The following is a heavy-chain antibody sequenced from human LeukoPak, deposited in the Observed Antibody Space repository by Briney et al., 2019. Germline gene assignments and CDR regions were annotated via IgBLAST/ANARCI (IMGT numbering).Heavy chain of an antibody. Sequence: GGSLRLSCAASGFTVSNNYMSWVRQAPGKGLEWDSVIYSGGSTYYADSVKGRFTISRDNAKNPLYLQMNSLRAEDTAVYYCASSAYYDILTGYYRAAFDIWGQGTMVTVSS. D-gene: IGHD3-9*01. J-gene: IGHJ3*02. CDR2: IYSGGST. CDR1: GFTVSNNY. CDR3: ASSAYYDILTGYYRAAFDI. V-gene: IGHV3-66*01.